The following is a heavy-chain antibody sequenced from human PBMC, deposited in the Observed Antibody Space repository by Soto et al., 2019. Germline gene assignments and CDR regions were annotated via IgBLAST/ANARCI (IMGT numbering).Heavy chain of an antibody. CDR3: ARDQGGAAAGTKRYFDL. J-gene: IGHJ2*01. CDR2: IYYSGST. CDR1: GGSISSYY. D-gene: IGHD6-13*01. Sequence: SETLSLTCTVSGGSISSYYWSWIRQPPGKGLEWIGYIYYSGSTNYNPSLKSRVTISVDTSKNQFSLKLSSVTAADTAVYYCARDQGGAAAGTKRYFDLWGRGTLVTVSS. V-gene: IGHV4-59*01.